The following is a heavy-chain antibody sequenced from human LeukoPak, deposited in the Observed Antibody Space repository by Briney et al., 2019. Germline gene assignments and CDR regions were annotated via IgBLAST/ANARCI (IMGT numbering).Heavy chain of an antibody. Sequence: SQTLSLTCTVSGGSISSNCWSWIRQPPGKGLEWVGYIYYRGGTNSNRSLTSRVPISVDTSKIRISLSLSSVTAAHTAVYYCARLTYKRDIVVVPAAMGAFDIWGQGTMVTVSS. V-gene: IGHV4-59*01. CDR3: ARLTYKRDIVVVPAAMGAFDI. J-gene: IGHJ3*02. CDR1: GGSISSNC. CDR2: IYYRGGT. D-gene: IGHD2-2*01.